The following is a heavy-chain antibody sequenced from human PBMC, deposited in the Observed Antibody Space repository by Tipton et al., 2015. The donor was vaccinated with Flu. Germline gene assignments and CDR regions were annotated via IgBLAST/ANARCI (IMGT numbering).Heavy chain of an antibody. J-gene: IGHJ4*02. CDR1: GASISSSY. CDR3: ARVRSVTTLDY. Sequence: TPSLTCTVSGASISSSYWTWVRQSPGKGLEWIGYIYYSGSTNYNPSLESRVTISVDTSKSQFSLSLASVTAADTAVYFCARVRSVTTLDYWGQGTLVTVSP. V-gene: IGHV4-59*01. D-gene: IGHD4-17*01. CDR2: IYYSGST.